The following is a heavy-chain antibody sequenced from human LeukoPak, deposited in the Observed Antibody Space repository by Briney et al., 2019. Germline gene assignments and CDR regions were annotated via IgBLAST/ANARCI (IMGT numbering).Heavy chain of an antibody. CDR2: IKQDGSKK. Sequence: GGSLRLSCAASRFTFGDYAMHWVRQPPGKGLEWVANIKQDGSKKSYVDSVKGRFTISRDNAKNSLYLQMNSLRAEDTAIYYCTRVGYIDEGIDYWGQGTLVTVSS. D-gene: IGHD5-24*01. J-gene: IGHJ4*02. V-gene: IGHV3-7*04. CDR1: RFTFGDYA. CDR3: TRVGYIDEGIDY.